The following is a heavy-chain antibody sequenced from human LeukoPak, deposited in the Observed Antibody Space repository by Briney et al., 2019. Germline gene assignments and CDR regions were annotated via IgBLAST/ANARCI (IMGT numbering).Heavy chain of an antibody. D-gene: IGHD2-15*01. Sequence: ASETLSLTCAVYGGSFSGYYWSWIRQPPGKGLEWIGEINHSGSTNYNPSLKSRVTISVDTSKNQFSLKLSSVTAADTAVYYCARGAAGYYYYYYGVDVWGQGTTVTVSS. CDR3: ARGAAGYYYYYYGVDV. CDR2: INHSGST. CDR1: GGSFSGYY. V-gene: IGHV4-34*01. J-gene: IGHJ6*02.